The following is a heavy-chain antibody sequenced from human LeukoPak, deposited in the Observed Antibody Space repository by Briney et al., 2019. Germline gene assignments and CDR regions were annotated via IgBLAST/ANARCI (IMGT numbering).Heavy chain of an antibody. CDR3: ARASLAYCGGDCYYYWYFDL. J-gene: IGHJ2*01. CDR2: IYHSGST. V-gene: IGHV4-30-2*01. D-gene: IGHD2-21*02. Sequence: SQTLSLTCAVSGGSISSGGYSWSWIRQPPGKGLEWIGYIYHSGSTYYNPSLKSRDTISVDRSKNQFSLKLSSVTAADTAVYYCARASLAYCGGDCYYYWYFDLWGRGTLVTVSS. CDR1: GGSISSGGYS.